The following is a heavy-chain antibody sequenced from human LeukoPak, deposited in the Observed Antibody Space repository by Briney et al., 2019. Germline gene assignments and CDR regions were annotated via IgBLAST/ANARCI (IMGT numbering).Heavy chain of an antibody. V-gene: IGHV3-33*06. D-gene: IGHD2-2*01. Sequence: PGGSLRLSCAASGFTFSSYGMHWVRQAPGKGLEWVAVIWYDGGDEYYADFVKGRFTISRDNSQNTLYLQMNSLRADDSAMYYCVKDATDCSSSSCYWWGQGTLVTVSS. CDR3: VKDATDCSSSSCYW. CDR1: GFTFSSYG. CDR2: IWYDGGDE. J-gene: IGHJ4*02.